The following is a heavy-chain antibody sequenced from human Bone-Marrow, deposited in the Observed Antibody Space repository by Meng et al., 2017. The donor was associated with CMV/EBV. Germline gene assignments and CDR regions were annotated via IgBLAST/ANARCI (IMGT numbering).Heavy chain of an antibody. CDR2: IIPIFGTA. CDR3: ATASFDYNPVSFVGYYYGMDV. Sequence: SVKVSCKASGGTFSSFAITWVRQAPGQGLEWMGGIIPIFGTATYAQKLQGRVTITTDESTSTASMELSSLRSEDTAVYYCATASFDYNPVSFVGYYYGMDVWGQGTMVTCYS. J-gene: IGHJ6*01. D-gene: IGHD4-11*01. CDR1: GGTFSSFA. V-gene: IGHV1-69*05.